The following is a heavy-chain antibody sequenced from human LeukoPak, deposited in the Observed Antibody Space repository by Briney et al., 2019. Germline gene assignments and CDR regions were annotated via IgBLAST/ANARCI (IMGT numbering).Heavy chain of an antibody. D-gene: IGHD1-26*01. Sequence: GASVYLTCNASGYTFTVYYLHWVRQRHGPGLELKGWIEPNSGGTKYAQNFQVRVAMTRDPSISTAYMELSSLRSADTAVYYCARIGISGSYWDFDQWGEGTLVTVSS. V-gene: IGHV1-2*02. J-gene: IGHJ4*02. CDR1: GYTFTVYY. CDR2: IEPNSGGT. CDR3: ARIGISGSYWDFDQ.